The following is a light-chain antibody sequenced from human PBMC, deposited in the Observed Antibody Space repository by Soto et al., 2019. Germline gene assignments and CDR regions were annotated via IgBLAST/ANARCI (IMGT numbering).Light chain of an antibody. CDR2: GAS. J-gene: IGKJ5*01. V-gene: IGKV3-20*01. Sequence: EIVLTQSPGTLSLSPGERATLSCRASQSVSSSYLAWYQQKSGQAPRLLLYGASSRATGIPDRFSGSGSGTDFTLTISRLEPEDFAVFYCQQYSGSPITFGQGTRLEIK. CDR1: QSVSSSY. CDR3: QQYSGSPIT.